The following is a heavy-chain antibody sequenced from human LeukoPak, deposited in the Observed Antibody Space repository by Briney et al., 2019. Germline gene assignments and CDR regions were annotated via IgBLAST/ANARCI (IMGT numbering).Heavy chain of an antibody. CDR2: IYPGDSDT. J-gene: IGHJ6*03. V-gene: IGHV5-51*01. CDR1: GYSFTSYW. Sequence: GESLKISCKGSGYSFTSYWIGWVRQMPGKGLEWMGIIYPGDSDTRYSPSFQGQVTISADKSISNAYLQWSSLKAPDTAMYYCARLDGKRRYPFYCYLDRDLWGKGTTVTVSS. D-gene: IGHD3-16*02. CDR3: ARLDGKRRYPFYCYLDRDL.